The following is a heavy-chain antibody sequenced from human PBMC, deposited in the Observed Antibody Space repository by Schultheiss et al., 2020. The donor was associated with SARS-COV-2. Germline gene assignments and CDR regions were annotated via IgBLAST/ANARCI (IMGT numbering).Heavy chain of an antibody. CDR1: GFTFSSYG. CDR2: IYSGGST. V-gene: IGHV3-NL1*01. J-gene: IGHJ4*02. Sequence: GGSLRLSCAASGFTFSSYGMHWVRQAPGKGLEWVSVIYSGGSTYYADSVKGRFTISRDNSKNTLYLQVNRLRVEDMAVYYCAKGESGYFDYWGRGTLVTVSS. CDR3: AKGESGYFDY. D-gene: IGHD3-3*01.